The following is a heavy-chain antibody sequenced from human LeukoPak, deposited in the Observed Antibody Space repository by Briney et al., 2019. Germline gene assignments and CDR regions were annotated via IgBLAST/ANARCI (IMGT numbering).Heavy chain of an antibody. CDR3: ARRVDYDILTGPGIDY. CDR2: ISAYNSNT. Sequence: ASVKVSCKASGYTLTGYGISWVRQAPGQGLEWMGWISAYNSNTNYAQKLQGRVTMTTDTSTSTAYMELRSLRSDDTAVYYCARRVDYDILTGPGIDYWGQGTLVTVSS. V-gene: IGHV1-18*01. J-gene: IGHJ4*02. CDR1: GYTLTGYG. D-gene: IGHD3-9*01.